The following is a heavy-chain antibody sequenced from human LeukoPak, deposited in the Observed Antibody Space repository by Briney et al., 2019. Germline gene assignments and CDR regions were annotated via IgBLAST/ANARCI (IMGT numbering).Heavy chain of an antibody. Sequence: SETLSLTCSVSVGFTTYDYWNWIRQPAGKAPEWIGRLHTTGSTNYNPSLKSRLTMTLDKSKKQFSLKVTSMTAADTALYYCARGGGNRHFDSWGQGILVTVAS. J-gene: IGHJ4*02. D-gene: IGHD2-15*01. V-gene: IGHV4-4*07. CDR3: ARGGGNRHFDS. CDR1: VGFTTYDY. CDR2: LHTTGST.